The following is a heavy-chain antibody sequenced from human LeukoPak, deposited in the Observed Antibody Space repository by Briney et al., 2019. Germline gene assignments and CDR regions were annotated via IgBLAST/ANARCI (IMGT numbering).Heavy chain of an antibody. D-gene: IGHD6-13*01. Sequence: GASVKVSCKVSGYTLTELSMHGVRQAPGKGLEWMGGFDPEDGETIYAQKFQGRVTMTEDTSTDTAYMELSSLRSEDTAVYYCATSPPGYSSSWYPKNYYFDYWGQGTLVTVSS. J-gene: IGHJ4*02. CDR2: FDPEDGET. V-gene: IGHV1-24*01. CDR3: ATSPPGYSSSWYPKNYYFDY. CDR1: GYTLTELS.